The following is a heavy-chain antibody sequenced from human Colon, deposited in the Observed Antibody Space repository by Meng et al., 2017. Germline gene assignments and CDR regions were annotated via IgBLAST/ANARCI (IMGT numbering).Heavy chain of an antibody. CDR1: GDSISSANW. CDR3: ARGGLTLFHS. J-gene: IGHJ4*02. CDR2: IYHSGIT. V-gene: IGHV4-4*02. Sequence: QVQLQESGPGLVKPSGTLSLTCTVSGDSISSANWWTWVRQSPGKGLEWIGEIYHSGITNYNPSLKSRVTMSLDKSKNTFSLNLSSVTAADTGVYYCARGGLTLFHSWGQGTLVTVSS.